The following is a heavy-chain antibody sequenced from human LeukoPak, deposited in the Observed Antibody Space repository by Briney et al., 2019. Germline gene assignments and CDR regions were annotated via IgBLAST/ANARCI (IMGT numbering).Heavy chain of an antibody. CDR3: ASGGERYSSGWYGDY. CDR2: INPNSGGT. V-gene: IGHV1-2*02. D-gene: IGHD6-19*01. J-gene: IGHJ4*02. Sequence: ASVKVSCKVSGYTFTGYYMHWVRQAPGQGLEWMGWINPNSGGTKYAQKFQGRVTMTRDTSISTAYMELSRLTSDDTAVYYCASGGERYSSGWYGDYWGQGTLVTVSS. CDR1: GYTFTGYY.